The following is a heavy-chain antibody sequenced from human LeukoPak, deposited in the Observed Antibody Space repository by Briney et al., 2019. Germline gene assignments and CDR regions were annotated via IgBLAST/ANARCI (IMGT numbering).Heavy chain of an antibody. Sequence: ASVKVSCKASGYTFTSYGISWVRQAPGQGLEWMGWISAYNGNTNYAQKFQGRVTITADKSTSTAYMELSSLRSEDTAVYYCARDQDNWNGVPFDYWGQGTLVTVSS. D-gene: IGHD1-20*01. CDR2: ISAYNGNT. V-gene: IGHV1-18*01. CDR1: GYTFTSYG. J-gene: IGHJ4*02. CDR3: ARDQDNWNGVPFDY.